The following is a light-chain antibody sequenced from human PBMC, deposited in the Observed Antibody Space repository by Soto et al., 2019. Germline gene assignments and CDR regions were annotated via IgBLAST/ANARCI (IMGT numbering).Light chain of an antibody. Sequence: DIQMTQSPSTLSASVGDSVTITCRASQNINDWLAWYQQKPGKAPKLLISDASVLESGVPSRFSGSGSGTEFTLTINSLQPADFATYYCQQYNSYSGAFGQGTKVEIK. CDR3: QQYNSYSGA. CDR1: QNINDW. V-gene: IGKV1-5*01. J-gene: IGKJ1*01. CDR2: DAS.